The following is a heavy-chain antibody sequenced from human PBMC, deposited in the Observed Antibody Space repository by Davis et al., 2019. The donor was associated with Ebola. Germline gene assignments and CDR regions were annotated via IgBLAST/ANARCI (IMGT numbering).Heavy chain of an antibody. J-gene: IGHJ4*02. V-gene: IGHV3-11*05. CDR3: AREGEIWITFPDY. Sequence: PGGSLRLSCAASGFTFSDYYMSWIRQAPGKGLEWVSYISSSSSYTNYADSVKGRFTISRDNAKNSLYLQMNSLRPEDTAVYYCAREGEIWITFPDYWGQGTQVTVSS. CDR1: GFTFSDYY. D-gene: IGHD3-16*01. CDR2: ISSSSSYT.